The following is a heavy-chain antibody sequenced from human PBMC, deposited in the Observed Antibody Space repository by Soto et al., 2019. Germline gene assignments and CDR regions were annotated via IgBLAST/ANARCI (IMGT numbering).Heavy chain of an antibody. D-gene: IGHD5-12*01. J-gene: IGHJ5*02. CDR1: GFTFSSYA. CDR2: ISGSGGST. V-gene: IGHV3-23*01. CDR3: AKDPTSAYDWGYNWFDP. Sequence: GSLRLSCAASGFTFSSYAMSWVRQAPGKGLEWVSAISGSGGSTYYADSVKGRFTISRDNSKNTLYLQMNSLRAEDTAVYYCAKDPTSAYDWGYNWFDPWGQGTLVTVSS.